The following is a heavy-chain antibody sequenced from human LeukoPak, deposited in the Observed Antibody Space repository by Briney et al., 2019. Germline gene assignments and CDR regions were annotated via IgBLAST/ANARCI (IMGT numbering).Heavy chain of an antibody. V-gene: IGHV3-7*01. D-gene: IGHD5-18*01. CDR1: GFTFRSYW. Sequence: GGSLRLSCAASGFTFRSYWMNWARQAPGKGLEWVANINQDGSQKFYVDSVKGRFTISRDNANNSLYLQMNSLRAEDTAVHYCARMMDTAMVPDYWGQGTLVTVSS. J-gene: IGHJ4*02. CDR2: INQDGSQK. CDR3: ARMMDTAMVPDY.